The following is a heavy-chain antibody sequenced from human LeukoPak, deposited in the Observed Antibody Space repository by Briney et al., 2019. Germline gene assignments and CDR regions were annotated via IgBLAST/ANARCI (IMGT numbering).Heavy chain of an antibody. V-gene: IGHV4-34*01. Sequence: SETLSLTCAVYGGSFNAYYWSCIRQPPGKGLEWIGEINHGGGTNYNPSLKNRVTISLDTSKNQFSLKLSSVTAADTAIYYCARGQERLGAFDIWGQGTMVTVSS. CDR3: ARGQERLGAFDI. J-gene: IGHJ3*02. D-gene: IGHD1-26*01. CDR2: INHGGGT. CDR1: GGSFNAYY.